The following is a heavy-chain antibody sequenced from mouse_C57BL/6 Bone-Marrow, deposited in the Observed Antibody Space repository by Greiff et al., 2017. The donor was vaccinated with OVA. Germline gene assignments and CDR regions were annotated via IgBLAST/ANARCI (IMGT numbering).Heavy chain of an antibody. V-gene: IGHV1-72*01. Sequence: QVQLQQPGAELVKPGASVKLSCKASGYTFTSYWMHWVKQRPGRGLEWIGRIDPNSGGTKYNEQFTSKATLTVDKPSRTAYMQLSSLTSEDSAVYYCARSRSYGSSYWYVDVWGTGTTVTVSS. CDR3: ARSRSYGSSYWYVDV. CDR1: GYTFTSYW. J-gene: IGHJ1*03. D-gene: IGHD1-1*01. CDR2: IDPNSGGT.